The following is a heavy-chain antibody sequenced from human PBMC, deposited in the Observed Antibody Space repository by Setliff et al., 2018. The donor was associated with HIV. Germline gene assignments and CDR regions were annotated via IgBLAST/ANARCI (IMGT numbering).Heavy chain of an antibody. V-gene: IGHV1-18*01. Sequence: ASVKVSCKASGGTFSSYGISWVRQAPGQGLEWMGWISGYNGNTNYAQKFQGRVTMTTDTSTSTAYMQLRSLRSDDTAVYYCASGRGEYSSGWFRSALDIWGQGTMVTVSS. CDR1: GGTFSSYG. CDR3: ASGRGEYSSGWFRSALDI. CDR2: ISGYNGNT. D-gene: IGHD6-19*01. J-gene: IGHJ3*02.